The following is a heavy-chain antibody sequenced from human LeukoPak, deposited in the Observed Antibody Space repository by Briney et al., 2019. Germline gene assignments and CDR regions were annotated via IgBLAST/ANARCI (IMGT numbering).Heavy chain of an antibody. V-gene: IGHV1-18*01. CDR2: ISAYNGNT. J-gene: IGHJ3*02. D-gene: IGHD4-17*01. Sequence: ASVKVSCKASGYTFTSYGISWGRQAPGQGLEWMGWISAYNGNTNYAQKLQGRVTMTTDTSTSTAYMELRSLRSDDTAVYYCARVFDFGDNGDDAFDTWGQGTLVTVSS. CDR3: ARVFDFGDNGDDAFDT. CDR1: GYTFTSYG.